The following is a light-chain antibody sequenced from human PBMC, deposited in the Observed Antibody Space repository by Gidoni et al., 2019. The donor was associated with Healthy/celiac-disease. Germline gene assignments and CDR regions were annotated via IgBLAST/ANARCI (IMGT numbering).Light chain of an antibody. CDR1: QSISSY. V-gene: IGKV1-39*01. CDR2: AAS. J-gene: IGKJ5*01. CDR3: QQSYSTPPIT. Sequence: TKMTQSPPSLSASVGDRVTITCRASQSISSYLNWYQQKPGKAPKLLIYAASSLQSGVPSRFSGSGSGTDFTLTISSLQPEDFATYYCQQSYSTPPITFGHGTRLKIK.